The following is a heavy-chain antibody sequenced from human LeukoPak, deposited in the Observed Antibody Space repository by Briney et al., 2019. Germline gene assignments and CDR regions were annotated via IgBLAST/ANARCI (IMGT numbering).Heavy chain of an antibody. D-gene: IGHD3-10*01. CDR2: IIPIFGTA. CDR3: ARGIRGTRDHSYYYMDV. V-gene: IGHV1-69*13. CDR1: GGTFISYA. Sequence: SVKVSCKASGGTFISYAITWVPQAPGQGLECMGGIIPIFGTANYAQKFQGRVTITADESASTVYLELSSLRSDDTAVYYCARGIRGTRDHSYYYMDVWGKGTTVTVSS. J-gene: IGHJ6*03.